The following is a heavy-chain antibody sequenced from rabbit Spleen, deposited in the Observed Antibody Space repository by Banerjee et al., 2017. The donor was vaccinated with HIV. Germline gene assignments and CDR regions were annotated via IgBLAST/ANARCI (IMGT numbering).Heavy chain of an antibody. Sequence: QEQLVESGGGLVQPEGSLTLTCKGFRFDFSSGYDMCWVRQAPGKGLEWVACIDIGDGHTYYANWAKGRFTISKTSSTTVTLQMTSLTVADTATHFCARDGDAGVRAYFDLWGPGTLVTVS. D-gene: IGHD4-2*01. CDR2: IDIGDGHT. CDR3: ARDGDAGVRAYFDL. V-gene: IGHV1S45*01. CDR1: RFDFSSGYD. J-gene: IGHJ4*01.